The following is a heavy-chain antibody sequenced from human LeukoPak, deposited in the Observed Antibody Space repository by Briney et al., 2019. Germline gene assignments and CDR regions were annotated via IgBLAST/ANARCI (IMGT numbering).Heavy chain of an antibody. J-gene: IGHJ6*01. CDR2: ISGSGDNT. D-gene: IGHD1-26*01. V-gene: IGHV3-23*01. CDR3: AKMKGHPLPKYYMDV. CDR1: GFTFSGFA. Sequence: GGSLRLSCAASGFTFSGFAMSWVRGTPGKGLEWFSGISGSGDNTLYADSVKGRFTISRDNSKNTLYLEMNSLRAEDTAIYYCAKMKGHPLPKYYMDVWGQGTTVTVSS.